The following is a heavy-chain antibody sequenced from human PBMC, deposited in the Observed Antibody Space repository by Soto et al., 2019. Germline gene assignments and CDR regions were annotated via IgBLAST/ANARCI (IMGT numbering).Heavy chain of an antibody. CDR3: AIGITGTTLDFDY. V-gene: IGHV1-8*01. D-gene: IGHD1-7*01. J-gene: IGHJ4*02. CDR1: GYTFTSYD. CDR2: MNPNSGNT. Sequence: ASVKVSCKASGYTFTSYDINWVRQATGQGLEWMGRMNPNSGNTGYAQKFQGRVTMTRNTSISTAYMELSSLRSEDTAVFYCAIGITGTTLDFDYWGQGTLVTVSS.